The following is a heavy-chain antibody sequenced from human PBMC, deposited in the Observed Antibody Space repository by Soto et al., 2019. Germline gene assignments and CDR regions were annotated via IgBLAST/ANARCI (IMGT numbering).Heavy chain of an antibody. J-gene: IGHJ2*01. CDR2: VYYSGST. CDR1: GGSISSGDYY. D-gene: IGHD1-26*01. CDR3: ARIVESGYAIDFDL. V-gene: IGHV4-30-4*01. Sequence: QVQLHESGPGLVKPSQTLSLTCTVPGGSISSGDYYWSWIRQPPGKGLEWIGYVYYSGSTNYNPSLSSRVTISVDTSKNQFSLHLSSVPAAGTAVYYCARIVESGYAIDFDLWGRGTLVTVSS.